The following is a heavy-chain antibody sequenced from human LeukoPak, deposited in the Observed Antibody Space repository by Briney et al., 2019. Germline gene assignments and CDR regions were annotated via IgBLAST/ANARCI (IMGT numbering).Heavy chain of an antibody. CDR3: ARVVRSRRDGYNYLFDY. CDR2: INPNSGGT. J-gene: IGHJ4*02. Sequence: GASVKVSCKASGYTFTGYYMHWVRQAPGQGLEWMGWINPNSGGTNYAQKFQGWVTMTRDTSISTAYMELSSLRSEDTAVYHCARVVRSRRDGYNYLFDYWGQGTLVTVSS. V-gene: IGHV1-2*04. CDR1: GYTFTGYY. D-gene: IGHD5-24*01.